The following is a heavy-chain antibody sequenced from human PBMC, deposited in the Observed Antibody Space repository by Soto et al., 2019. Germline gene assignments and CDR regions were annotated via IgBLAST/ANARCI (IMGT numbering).Heavy chain of an antibody. CDR3: ARVGGYSGYEPFDY. Sequence: QIQLVQSGAEVKKPGASVKVSCEASGYTFTTYGINWVRQAPGQGLEWRGGISTYNGNTNYAQKIQGRATMTTDTATSTACMGLGCLRSDDNAVYYCARVGGYSGYEPFDYWGQGTLVTVSS. CDR2: ISTYNGNT. J-gene: IGHJ4*02. D-gene: IGHD5-12*01. CDR1: GYTFTTYG. V-gene: IGHV1-18*01.